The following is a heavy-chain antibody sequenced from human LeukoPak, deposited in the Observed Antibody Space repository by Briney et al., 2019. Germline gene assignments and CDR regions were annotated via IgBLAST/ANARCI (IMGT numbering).Heavy chain of an antibody. D-gene: IGHD2-2*01. CDR2: ISSSSTYI. Sequence: PGGSLRLSCAASGFTFSSYTMNWVRQAPGRGLGWVSSISSSSTYIYYADSVRGRFTISRDNAKNSVYLQMNSLRAEDTAQYYCARDGDIVVVPEDLDYWGQGVLVTVSS. CDR1: GFTFSSYT. V-gene: IGHV3-21*01. J-gene: IGHJ4*02. CDR3: ARDGDIVVVPEDLDY.